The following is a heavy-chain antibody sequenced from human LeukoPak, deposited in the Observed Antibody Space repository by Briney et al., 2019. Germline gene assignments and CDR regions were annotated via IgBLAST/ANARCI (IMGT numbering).Heavy chain of an antibody. Sequence: SETLSLTCSVSGGPITEYYWGWIRQPPGKGLEWIGYIYHTGSTNYSPSLKSRVTMSVDASRNQFSLKLVSVTAADTAVYYCARDRGSTGYYYLDSWGQGILVTVSS. D-gene: IGHD6-19*01. CDR1: GGPITEYY. J-gene: IGHJ4*02. CDR2: IYHTGST. V-gene: IGHV4-59*01. CDR3: ARDRGSTGYYYLDS.